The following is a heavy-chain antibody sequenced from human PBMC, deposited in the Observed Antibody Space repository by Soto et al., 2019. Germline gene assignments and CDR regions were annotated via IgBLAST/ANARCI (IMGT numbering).Heavy chain of an antibody. CDR1: GFTFSSYA. CDR2: ISYDGSNK. CDR3: AREGGDIVVVPAALEGGYYYGMDV. Sequence: LRLSCAASGFTFSSYAMHWVRQAPGKGLEWVAVISYDGSNKYYADSVKGRFTISRDNSKNTLYLQMNSLRAEDTAVYYCAREGGDIVVVPAALEGGYYYGMDVWGQGTTVTVSS. D-gene: IGHD2-2*01. V-gene: IGHV3-30-3*01. J-gene: IGHJ6*02.